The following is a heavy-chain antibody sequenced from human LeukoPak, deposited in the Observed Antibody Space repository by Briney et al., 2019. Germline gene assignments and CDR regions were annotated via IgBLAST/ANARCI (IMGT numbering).Heavy chain of an antibody. CDR2: ISGSCVIT. CDR1: GFTFSSYA. Sequence: GGSLRLSCAASGFTFSSYAMSWVRQAPGKGLEWGSAISGSCVITYYADSVKARFAISRDNSKNPLCLQMNSLRAEDTAVYYCATYYDFWSGYYSAFDIWGQGTMVTVSS. J-gene: IGHJ3*02. CDR3: ATYYDFWSGYYSAFDI. D-gene: IGHD3-3*01. V-gene: IGHV3-23*01.